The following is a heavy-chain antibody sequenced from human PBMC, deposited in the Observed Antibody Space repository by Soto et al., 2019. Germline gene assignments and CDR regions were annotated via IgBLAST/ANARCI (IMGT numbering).Heavy chain of an antibody. J-gene: IGHJ4*02. CDR1: GFTFSSYA. D-gene: IGHD2-2*01. CDR2: ISYDGSNK. V-gene: IGHV3-30-3*01. Sequence: QVLLVDSGGGVVQPGRSLRLSCAASGFTFSSYAMNWVRQAPGKGLEWVALISYDGSNKYYADSVRGRFTISRDSSTNKLFLQMNSMRAADTAVYYCGRCTSTSCHLGSDYWCQGTMVTVSP. CDR3: GRCTSTSCHLGSDY.